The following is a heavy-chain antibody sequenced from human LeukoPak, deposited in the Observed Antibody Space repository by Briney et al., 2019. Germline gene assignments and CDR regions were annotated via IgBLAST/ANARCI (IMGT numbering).Heavy chain of an antibody. CDR1: GYTFTSYG. CDR3: AGHYYDSSGYDY. D-gene: IGHD3-22*01. V-gene: IGHV1-18*01. CDR2: ISACNGNT. Sequence: ASVKVSCKASGYTFTSYGTSWVRQAPGQGLEWMGWISACNGNTNYAQKLQGRVTMTTDTSTSTAYMELRSLRSDDTAVYYCAGHYYDSSGYDYWGQGTLVTVSS. J-gene: IGHJ4*02.